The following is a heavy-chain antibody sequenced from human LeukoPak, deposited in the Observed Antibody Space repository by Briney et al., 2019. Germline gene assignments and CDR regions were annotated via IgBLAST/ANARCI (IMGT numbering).Heavy chain of an antibody. CDR1: GFTFSSYW. CDR2: IKQDGSEK. J-gene: IGHJ6*02. Sequence: GGSLRLSWAASGFTFSSYWISWVRQAPGKGLEWVANIKQDGSEKYYVDSVKGRFTISRDNAKNSLYLQMNSLRAEDTAVYYCARALVGATPYYYGMDVWGQGTTVTASS. CDR3: ARALVGATPYYYGMDV. D-gene: IGHD1-26*01. V-gene: IGHV3-7*04.